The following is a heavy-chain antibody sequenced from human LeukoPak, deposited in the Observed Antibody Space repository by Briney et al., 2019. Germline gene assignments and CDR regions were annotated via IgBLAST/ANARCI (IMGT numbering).Heavy chain of an antibody. V-gene: IGHV3-33*01. J-gene: IGHJ4*02. CDR3: ARARVAGTGTYYFDY. D-gene: IGHD6-19*01. Sequence: PGRSLRLSCAASGFTFSSYGMHCVRQAPGKGLEWVAVIWYDGSNKYYADSVKGRFTISRDNSKNTLYLQMNSLRAEDTAVYYCARARVAGTGTYYFDYWGQGTLVTVSS. CDR2: IWYDGSNK. CDR1: GFTFSSYG.